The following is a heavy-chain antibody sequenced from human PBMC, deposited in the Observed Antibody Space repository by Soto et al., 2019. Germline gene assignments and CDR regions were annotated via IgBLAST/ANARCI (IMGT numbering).Heavy chain of an antibody. CDR3: ARRSSCYPYYFDS. V-gene: IGHV3-53*02. CDR2: IYSGGST. J-gene: IGHJ4*02. Sequence: EVQLVETGGGLIQPGGSLRLSCAASGFTVSTNYMSWVRQAPGKGLEWGSLIYSGGSTYYADSVKGRFTISSDNSKNTLYLQMNSLRAEDTAVYYCARRSSCYPYYFDSWGQGTLVTVSS. CDR1: GFTVSTNY. D-gene: IGHD3-22*01.